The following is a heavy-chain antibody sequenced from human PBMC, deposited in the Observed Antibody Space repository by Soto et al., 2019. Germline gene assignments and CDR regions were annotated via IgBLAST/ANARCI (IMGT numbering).Heavy chain of an antibody. J-gene: IGHJ5*02. V-gene: IGHV4-34*01. D-gene: IGHD2-2*01. CDR3: ARRGGGPDIVVVPAAVGWFDP. Sequence: QVQLQQWGAGLLKPSETLSLTCAVYGGSFSGYYWSWIRQPPGQGLEWIGEINHSGSTNYNPSLKSRVTISVDTSKNQFSLKLSAVTAADTAVYYCARRGGGPDIVVVPAAVGWFDPWGQGTLVTVSS. CDR2: INHSGST. CDR1: GGSFSGYY.